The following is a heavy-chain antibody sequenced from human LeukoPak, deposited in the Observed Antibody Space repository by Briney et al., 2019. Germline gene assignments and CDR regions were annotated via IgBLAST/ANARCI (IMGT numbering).Heavy chain of an antibody. J-gene: IGHJ4*02. V-gene: IGHV3-21*06. Sequence: GGSLRLSCAASGFTFINHYMNWVRQAPGKGLECISSISGTSNYIFYADSMKGRFIASRDNAKTSLFLQINSLRAEDTAVYYCGRAGDYWGQGTLLTVSS. CDR2: ISGTSNYI. D-gene: IGHD7-27*01. CDR1: GFTFINHY. CDR3: GRAGDY.